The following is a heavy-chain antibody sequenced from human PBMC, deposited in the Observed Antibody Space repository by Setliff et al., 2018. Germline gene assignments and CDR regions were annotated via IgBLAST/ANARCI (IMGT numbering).Heavy chain of an antibody. Sequence: GGSLRLSCAASGFTFSSYAMYWVRQAPGKGLEWVAVISYDGSNKYYADSVKGRFTISRDNSKNTLYLQMNSLRAEDTAVYYCAKAHSLAVRGYFDYWGQGTLVTVSS. V-gene: IGHV3-30*04. CDR2: ISYDGSNK. CDR1: GFTFSSYA. D-gene: IGHD3-10*01. J-gene: IGHJ4*02. CDR3: AKAHSLAVRGYFDY.